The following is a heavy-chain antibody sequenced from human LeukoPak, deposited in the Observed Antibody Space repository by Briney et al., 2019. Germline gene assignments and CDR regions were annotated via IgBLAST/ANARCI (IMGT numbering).Heavy chain of an antibody. CDR3: ARDGYNGFYFDY. CDR1: GFTFSSYS. CDR2: ISSSSSYI. D-gene: IGHD5-24*01. J-gene: IGHJ4*02. V-gene: IGHV3-21*01. Sequence: PGGSLRLSCAASGFTFSSYSMNWVRQAPGKGLEWVSSISSSSSYIYYADSVKGRFTISRDNAKNSLYLQMNSLRAEDTAVYYCARDGYNGFYFDYWGQGTLVTVSS.